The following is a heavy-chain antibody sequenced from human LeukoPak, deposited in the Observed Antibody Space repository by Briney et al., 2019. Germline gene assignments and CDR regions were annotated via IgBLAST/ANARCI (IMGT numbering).Heavy chain of an antibody. D-gene: IGHD6-13*01. CDR3: AKGASSSWPGWFDP. Sequence: GGSLRLSCAASGFTFSSYAMSWVRQAPGKGLEWVSAISGSGGSTYYADSVKGRFTISRDNAKNSLYLQMNSLRAEDMALYYCAKGASSSWPGWFDPWGQGTLVTVSS. CDR1: GFTFSSYA. J-gene: IGHJ5*02. CDR2: ISGSGGST. V-gene: IGHV3-23*01.